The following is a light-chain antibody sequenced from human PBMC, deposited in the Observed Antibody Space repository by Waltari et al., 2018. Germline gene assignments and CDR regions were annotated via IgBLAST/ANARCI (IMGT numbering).Light chain of an antibody. Sequence: QAGLTQPPSVSKALRQTATLTCTGNSNNVCNHGAAWLQQHRGHPPKLLSYRNNNRPSGISERFSASRSGNTASLTITGLQPEDEADYYCSAWDSNLVAVVFGGGTKLTVL. CDR2: RNN. J-gene: IGLJ3*02. CDR3: SAWDSNLVAVV. V-gene: IGLV10-54*04. CDR1: SNNVCNHG.